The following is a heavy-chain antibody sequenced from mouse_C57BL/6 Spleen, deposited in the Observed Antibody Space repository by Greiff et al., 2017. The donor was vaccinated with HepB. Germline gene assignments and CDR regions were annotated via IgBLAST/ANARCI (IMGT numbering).Heavy chain of an antibody. CDR1: GYTFTDYN. CDR2: INPNNGGT. D-gene: IGHD1-1*01. J-gene: IGHJ1*03. Sequence: VQLKQSGPELVKPGASVKIPCKASGYTFTDYNMDWVKQSHGKSLEWIGDINPNNGGTIYNQKFKGKATLTVDKSSSTAYMELRSLTSEDTAVYYCARRAYGSSYGYFDVWGTGTTVTVSS. V-gene: IGHV1-18*01. CDR3: ARRAYGSSYGYFDV.